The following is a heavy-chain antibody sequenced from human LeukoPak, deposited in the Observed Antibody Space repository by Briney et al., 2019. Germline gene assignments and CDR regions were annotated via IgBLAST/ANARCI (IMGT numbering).Heavy chain of an antibody. CDR1: GYSFTSYW. V-gene: IGHV5-51*01. Sequence: GESLKISCKGSGYSFTSYWIGWVRQMPGKGLEWMGIIYPGDSDTRYSPSFQGQVTISADKSISTAYLQWSSLKASDTAMYYCARHGQDGMISVAFDIWGQGTMVTVSS. J-gene: IGHJ3*02. CDR2: IYPGDSDT. D-gene: IGHD3-22*01. CDR3: ARHGQDGMISVAFDI.